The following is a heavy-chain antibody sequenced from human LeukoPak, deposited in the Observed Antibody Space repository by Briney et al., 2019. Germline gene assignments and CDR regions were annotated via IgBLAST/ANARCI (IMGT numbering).Heavy chain of an antibody. J-gene: IGHJ5*02. D-gene: IGHD5-12*01. V-gene: IGHV1-18*01. CDR1: GYTFTSYG. CDR2: ISAYNGNT. Sequence: ASVKVSCKASGYTFTSYGISWVRQAPGQGLEWMGWISAYNGNTNYAQKLQGRVTMTTDTSTSTAYMELRSLRSDDTAVYYCARLGLREGDSGYDFGYNWFDPWGQGTLVTVSS. CDR3: ARLGLREGDSGYDFGYNWFDP.